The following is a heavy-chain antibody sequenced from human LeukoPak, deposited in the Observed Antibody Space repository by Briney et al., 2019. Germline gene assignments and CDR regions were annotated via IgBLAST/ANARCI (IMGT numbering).Heavy chain of an antibody. D-gene: IGHD3-22*01. V-gene: IGHV1-2*06. CDR2: LNPNSGGT. CDR1: EYTLTDYY. Sequence: GASVKVSCKASEYTLTDYYMHWVRQAPGQGLEWMGRLNPNSGGTNYAQKFQGRVTMTRDTSISTVYMELSRLRSDDTAVYYCARVGYYESSGYYEYWGQGTLVTVSS. J-gene: IGHJ4*02. CDR3: ARVGYYESSGYYEY.